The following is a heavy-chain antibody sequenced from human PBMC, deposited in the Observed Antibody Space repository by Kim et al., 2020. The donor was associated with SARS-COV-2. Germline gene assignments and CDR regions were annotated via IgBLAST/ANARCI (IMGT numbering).Heavy chain of an antibody. CDR2: ISAYNGNT. CDR1: GYTFTSYG. J-gene: IGHJ5*02. Sequence: ASVKVSCKASGYTFTSYGISWVRQAPGQGLEWMGWISAYNGNTNYAQKLQGRVTMTTDTSTSTAYMELRSLRSDDTAVYYCARAEDYDILTGYYMGVLWDWFDPWGQGTLVTVSS. CDR3: ARAEDYDILTGYYMGVLWDWFDP. D-gene: IGHD3-9*01. V-gene: IGHV1-18*01.